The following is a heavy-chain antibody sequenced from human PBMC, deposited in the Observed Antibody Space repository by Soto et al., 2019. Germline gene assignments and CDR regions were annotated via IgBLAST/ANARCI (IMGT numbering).Heavy chain of an antibody. CDR1: GGTFSSYA. Sequence: QVQLVQSGAEVKKPGSSVKVSCKASGGTFSSYAISWVRQAPGQGLEWMGGIIPIFGTANYAQKFQGRVTSTADESTSTGDMELSSLRSEDTAVYYCARISGSYVISAYGAFDIWGQGTMVTVSS. J-gene: IGHJ3*02. D-gene: IGHD6-19*01. V-gene: IGHV1-69*01. CDR3: ARISGSYVISAYGAFDI. CDR2: IIPIFGTA.